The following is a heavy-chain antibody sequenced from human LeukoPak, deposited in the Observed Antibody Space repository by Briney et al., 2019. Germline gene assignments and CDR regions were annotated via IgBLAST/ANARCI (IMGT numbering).Heavy chain of an antibody. CDR3: ARAVLLWFGELDKYYYYYYMDV. CDR2: ISAYNGNT. CDR1: GYTFTSYG. J-gene: IGHJ6*03. D-gene: IGHD3-10*01. Sequence: GASVKVSCKASGYTFTSYGISWVRQAPGQGLEWMGWISAYNGNTNYAQKLQGRVTMITDTSTSTAYMELRSLRSDDTAVYYCARAVLLWFGELDKYYYYYYMDVWGKGTTVTVSS. V-gene: IGHV1-18*01.